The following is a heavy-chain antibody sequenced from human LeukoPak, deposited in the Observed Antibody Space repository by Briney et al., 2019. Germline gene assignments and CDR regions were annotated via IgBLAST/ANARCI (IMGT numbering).Heavy chain of an antibody. CDR3: ARDTPALYSSSSLVDY. Sequence: ASVKVSCKASGYTFTSYGISWVRQAPGQGLEWMGWISAYSGNTNYAQKLQGRVTMTTDTSTSTAYMELRSLRSDDTAVYYCARDTPALYSSSSLVDYWGQGTLVTVSS. CDR1: GYTFTSYG. D-gene: IGHD6-6*01. CDR2: ISAYSGNT. V-gene: IGHV1-18*01. J-gene: IGHJ4*02.